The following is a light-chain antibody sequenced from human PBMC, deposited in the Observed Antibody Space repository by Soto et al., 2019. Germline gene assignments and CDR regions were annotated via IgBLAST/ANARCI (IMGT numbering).Light chain of an antibody. CDR1: STDVGGYNY. Sequence: QSALTQPPSASGSPGQRVTISCTGTSTDVGGYNYVSWYQQHPGKAPKLIIYGVSNRPSGVPDRFSGSKSGTTAALTVSGLQAEDEADYYCRSFAGSNDVVFGAGTKLTVL. CDR2: GVS. CDR3: RSFAGSNDVV. V-gene: IGLV2-8*01. J-gene: IGLJ2*01.